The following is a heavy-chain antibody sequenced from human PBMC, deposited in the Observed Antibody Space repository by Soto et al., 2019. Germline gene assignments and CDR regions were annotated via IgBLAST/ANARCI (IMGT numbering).Heavy chain of an antibody. Sequence: SQTLSLTCAISGDSVSSNSAAWNWIRQSPSRGLEWLGRTYYRSKWYNDYAVSVKSRITINPDTSKNQFSLQLNSVTPEDTAVYYCARDIEGYSSSFRTYYYYDGMAVWGQGTTVTVSS. D-gene: IGHD6-13*01. CDR2: TYYRSKWYN. CDR1: GDSVSSNSAA. V-gene: IGHV6-1*01. CDR3: ARDIEGYSSSFRTYYYYDGMAV. J-gene: IGHJ6*02.